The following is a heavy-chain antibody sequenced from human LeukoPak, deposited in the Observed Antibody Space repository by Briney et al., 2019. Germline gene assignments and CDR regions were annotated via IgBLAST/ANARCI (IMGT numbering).Heavy chain of an antibody. Sequence: IIADFDTTYYADSVRGRFTISRDPSKNTLYLQMNSLRAEDTAIYYCAQDGTTTRYNWFDSWGQGTLVTVSS. V-gene: IGHV3-23*01. D-gene: IGHD1-7*01. CDR2: IIADFDTT. CDR3: AQDGTTTRYNWFDS. J-gene: IGHJ5*01.